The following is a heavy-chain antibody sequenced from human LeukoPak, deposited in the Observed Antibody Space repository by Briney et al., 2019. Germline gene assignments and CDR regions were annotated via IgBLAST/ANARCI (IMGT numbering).Heavy chain of an antibody. Sequence: ASVKVSCKASGYTFTSYGISWVRQAPGQGLEWMGWISAYNGNTNYAQKLQGRVTMTTDTSTSTAYMELRSLRSDDTAVYYCAREHRGKTDFWSGYRPLNWFDPWGQGTLVTVSS. CDR2: ISAYNGNT. J-gene: IGHJ5*02. D-gene: IGHD3-3*01. CDR1: GYTFTSYG. CDR3: AREHRGKTDFWSGYRPLNWFDP. V-gene: IGHV1-18*01.